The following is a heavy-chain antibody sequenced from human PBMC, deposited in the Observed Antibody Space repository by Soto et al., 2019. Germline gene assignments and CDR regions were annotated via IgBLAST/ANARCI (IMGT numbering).Heavy chain of an antibody. Sequence: ETLSLTCTVSGGSISSSSYYWGWIRQPPGKGLEWIGSIYYSGSTYYNPSLKSRVTISVDTSKNQFSLRLSSVTAADTAVYYCARGDYDILTGYRPFGYYFDHWGQGTLVTVSS. D-gene: IGHD3-9*01. J-gene: IGHJ4*02. V-gene: IGHV4-39*01. CDR1: GGSISSSSYY. CDR3: ARGDYDILTGYRPFGYYFDH. CDR2: IYYSGST.